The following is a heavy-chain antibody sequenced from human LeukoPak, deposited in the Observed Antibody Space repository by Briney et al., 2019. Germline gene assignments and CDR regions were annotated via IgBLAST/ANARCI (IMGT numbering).Heavy chain of an antibody. J-gene: IGHJ4*02. D-gene: IGHD5-12*01. Sequence: PGGSLRLSCAASGFTFISYWLHWVRYAPRKGLLWVSRINSDGSSITYAPSVKGRFTISRDNAKNTLYLQMNSLRVEDTAVYYCAREGRVSGYDFDCWGQGTLVTVSS. CDR2: INSDGSSI. V-gene: IGHV3-74*03. CDR3: AREGRVSGYDFDC. CDR1: GFTFISYW.